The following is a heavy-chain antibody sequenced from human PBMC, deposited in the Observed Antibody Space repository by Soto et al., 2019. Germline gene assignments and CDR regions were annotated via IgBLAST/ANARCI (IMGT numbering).Heavy chain of an antibody. J-gene: IGHJ6*03. CDR2: IYYSGST. CDR1: GGSISSYY. D-gene: IGHD6-6*01. Sequence: ASETLSLTCTVSGGSISSYYWSWIRQPPGKGLEWIGYIYYSGSTNYNPSLKSRVTISVDTSKNQFSLKLSSVTAADTAVYYCARGGSSSAPQPKYYYYYMDVWGKGTTVTVSS. CDR3: ARGGSSSAPQPKYYYYYMDV. V-gene: IGHV4-59*01.